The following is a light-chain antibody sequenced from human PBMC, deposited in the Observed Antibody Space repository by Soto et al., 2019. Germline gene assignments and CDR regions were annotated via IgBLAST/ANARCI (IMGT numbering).Light chain of an antibody. Sequence: QSVLTQPRSVSGSPGQSVTISCTGTSSDVGGFNYVSWYQQHPGKVPKLLIYDVSKRPSGVPDRFSGSRSGNTASLTIFGLQAEDEADYFCCSHAGSYTWVFGGGTKLTVL. CDR2: DVS. V-gene: IGLV2-11*01. J-gene: IGLJ3*02. CDR1: SSDVGGFNY. CDR3: CSHAGSYTWV.